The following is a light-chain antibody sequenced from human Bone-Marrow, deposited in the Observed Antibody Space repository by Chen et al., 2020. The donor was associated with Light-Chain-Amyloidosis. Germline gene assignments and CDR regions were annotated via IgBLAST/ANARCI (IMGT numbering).Light chain of an antibody. Sequence: QLVVTQSPSATASLGASVELTCTLSSGHSSYAIVWHQQQPEKGPRYLMRVKRGGTHTKGDGIPDRFSGSCSGAERHPFMSSPQSENEDDYCCQRGGSGAHVVFGGGTKLTVL. CDR1: SGHSSYA. J-gene: IGLJ2*01. CDR2: VKRGGTH. V-gene: IGLV4-69*01. CDR3: QRGGSGAHVV.